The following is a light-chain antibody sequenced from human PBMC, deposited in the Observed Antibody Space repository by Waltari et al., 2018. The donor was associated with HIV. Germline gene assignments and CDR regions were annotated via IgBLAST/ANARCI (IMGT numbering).Light chain of an antibody. CDR1: QSVSNN. CDR2: AAS. CDR3: QQYKNWPPIT. J-gene: IGKJ5*01. Sequence: EIVMTQSPVTLSVSPGERVTLSCRASQSVSNNLAWYQQKPGQAPRLLIYAASTRVTTVPARFSGSGSGTEFTLTISSLQSEDSAVYYCQQYKNWPPITFGQGTRLEIK. V-gene: IGKV3-15*01.